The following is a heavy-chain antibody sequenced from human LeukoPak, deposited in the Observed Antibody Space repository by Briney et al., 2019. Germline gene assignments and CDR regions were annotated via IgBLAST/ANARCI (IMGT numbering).Heavy chain of an antibody. CDR2: MNPNSGNT. J-gene: IGHJ3*02. Sequence: ASVKVSCKASGYTFTSYDTNWVRQATGQGLEWMGWMNPNSGNTGYAQKFQGRVTMTRNTSISTAYMELSSLRSEDTAVYYCAITSPLRDYAGPGAFDIWGQGTMVTVSS. CDR3: AITSPLRDYAGPGAFDI. D-gene: IGHD4-17*01. CDR1: GYTFTSYD. V-gene: IGHV1-8*01.